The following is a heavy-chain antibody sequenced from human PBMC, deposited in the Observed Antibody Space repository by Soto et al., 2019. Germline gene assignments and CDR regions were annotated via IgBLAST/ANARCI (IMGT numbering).Heavy chain of an antibody. Sequence: SETLSLTCTVSGGSISSYYWSWIRQPPGKGLEWIGYIYYSGSTNYNPSLKSRVTISVDKSKNQFSLKLSSVTAADTAVYYCARGNYGSIDYYYYYGMDVWGQGTTVTVSS. J-gene: IGHJ6*02. CDR3: ARGNYGSIDYYYYYGMDV. V-gene: IGHV4-59*12. CDR1: GGSISSYY. CDR2: IYYSGST. D-gene: IGHD4-17*01.